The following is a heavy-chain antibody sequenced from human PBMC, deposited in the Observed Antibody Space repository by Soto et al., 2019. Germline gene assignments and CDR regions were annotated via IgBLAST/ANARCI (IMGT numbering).Heavy chain of an antibody. CDR1: AFTFSTYA. Sequence: EVQLSESGGGLVQPGGSLRLSCATSAFTFSTYAMAWVRQAPGEGLEWVSSITGSGSSTYYTNSVKGRFTISRDNFKTTLYLQMDSLRAEDTAVYYCAKQIVGGGSNYFERWGQGTLVTVSS. V-gene: IGHV3-23*01. D-gene: IGHD1-26*01. CDR2: ITGSGSST. J-gene: IGHJ4*02. CDR3: AKQIVGGGSNYFER.